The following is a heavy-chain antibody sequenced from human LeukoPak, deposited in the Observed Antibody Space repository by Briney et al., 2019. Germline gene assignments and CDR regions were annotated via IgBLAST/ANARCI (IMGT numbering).Heavy chain of an antibody. CDR3: AKTTGQQWLPWDY. V-gene: IGHV3-23*01. CDR1: GFTFSSYA. CDR2: ISGSGGST. Sequence: PGGSLRLSCAAFGFTFSSYAMSWVRQAPGKGLEWVSAISGSGGSTYYADSVKGRFTISRDNSKNTLYLQMNSLRAEDTAVYYCAKTTGQQWLPWDYWGQGTLVTVSS. D-gene: IGHD6-19*01. J-gene: IGHJ4*02.